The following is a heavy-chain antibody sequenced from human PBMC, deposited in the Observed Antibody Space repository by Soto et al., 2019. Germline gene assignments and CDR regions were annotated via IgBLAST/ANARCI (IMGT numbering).Heavy chain of an antibody. CDR2: ISNSGNNI. CDR3: ARSCGVDAFDI. V-gene: IGHV3-11*01. D-gene: IGHD2-15*01. Sequence: QVQLVESGGGLVKPGGSLRLSCAASGFTFRDYYMSWFRQAPGKGLEWVSYISNSGNNIYYADSVKGRFTISRDNAKNSLYLQMNSLRAEDTALYYCARSCGVDAFDIWGQGTMVTVSS. J-gene: IGHJ3*02. CDR1: GFTFRDYY.